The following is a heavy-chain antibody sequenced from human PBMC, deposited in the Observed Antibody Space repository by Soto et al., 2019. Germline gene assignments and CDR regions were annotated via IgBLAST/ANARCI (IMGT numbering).Heavy chain of an antibody. CDR1: GFTFTSYA. Sequence: EVQLLESGGGLVQPGGALSLDCAASGFTFTSYAMSWVRQAPGKGLEWVSAISGSGGSTYYADSVKGRFTISRDNSKNTLYLQMNSLRAEDTAVYYGAKDKYRGSFFRWGQGTLVTVSS. D-gene: IGHD1-26*01. V-gene: IGHV3-23*01. CDR3: AKDKYRGSFFR. CDR2: ISGSGGST. J-gene: IGHJ4*02.